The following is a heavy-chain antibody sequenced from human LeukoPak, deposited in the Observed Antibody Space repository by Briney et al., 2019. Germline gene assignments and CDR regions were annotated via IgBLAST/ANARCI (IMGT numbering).Heavy chain of an antibody. V-gene: IGHV3-30*04. CDR2: ISYDGSNK. J-gene: IGHJ4*02. Sequence: PGRSLRLSCAASGFTFSSYAMHWVRQAPGKGLEWVAVISYDGSNKYYADSVKGRFTISRDNPKNTLYLQMNSLRAEDTAVYFCAREKGYSSGDLDYWGQATMVTVSS. CDR1: GFTFSSYA. CDR3: AREKGYSSGDLDY. D-gene: IGHD6-19*01.